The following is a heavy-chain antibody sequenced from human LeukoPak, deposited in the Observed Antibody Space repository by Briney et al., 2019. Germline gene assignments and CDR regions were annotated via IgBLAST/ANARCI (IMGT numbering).Heavy chain of an antibody. CDR3: AKSDNYNWICIEY. CDR1: GFSFSSYG. CDR2: ISSDGSNK. Sequence: GGSLRLSYAASGFSFSSYGMHWVRQAPGKGLEWVAVISSDGSNKQCADSVRGRFTISRDNSKNTLYLQMNSLRPEDTAIYYCAKSDNYNWICIEYWGQGALVTVSS. D-gene: IGHD1-1*01. V-gene: IGHV3-30*18. J-gene: IGHJ4*02.